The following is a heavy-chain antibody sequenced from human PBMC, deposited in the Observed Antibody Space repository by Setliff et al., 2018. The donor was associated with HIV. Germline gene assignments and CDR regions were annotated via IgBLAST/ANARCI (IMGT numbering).Heavy chain of an antibody. CDR2: INTYTGNP. J-gene: IGHJ4*02. CDR1: GYTFTQSHD. V-gene: IGHV7-4-1*02. CDR3: ARDGYYYDSSGHLAYYFDY. D-gene: IGHD3-22*01. Sequence: GASVKVSCKTSGYTFTQSHDLHWVRQVPGQGLEWMGWINTYTGNPTYAQDFTGRFVFSLDTSVSTAYLQISSLKAEDIAVYYCARDGYYYDSSGHLAYYFDYWGQGTLVTVSS.